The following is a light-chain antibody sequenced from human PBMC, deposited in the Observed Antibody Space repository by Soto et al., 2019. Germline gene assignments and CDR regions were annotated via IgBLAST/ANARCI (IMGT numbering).Light chain of an antibody. CDR1: QSISSY. CDR2: AAS. Sequence: DIQMTQSPSSLSASVGDRVTITCRASQSISSYLNWYQQKPGKAPKLLIYAASSLQSGVPSRFSGSGSGTDLTLTIRILQPEDFATYYCQQIYSTLTFGPGTKVDIQ. J-gene: IGKJ3*01. V-gene: IGKV1-39*01. CDR3: QQIYSTLT.